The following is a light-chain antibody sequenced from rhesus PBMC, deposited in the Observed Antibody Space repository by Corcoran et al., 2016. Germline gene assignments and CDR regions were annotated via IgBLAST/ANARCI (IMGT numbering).Light chain of an antibody. CDR3: QQYNNWYS. Sequence: EIVMTQSQGTLTLSPGETATPSCRASRRVGSYLAWFQRKPGQAPKRLILGGSSRARGIPDRFSGSGSGTQFTLTISSLEPEDFAVYYCQQYNNWYSFGQGTKVEIK. CDR1: RRVGSY. CDR2: GGS. V-gene: IGKV3S9*01. J-gene: IGKJ2*01.